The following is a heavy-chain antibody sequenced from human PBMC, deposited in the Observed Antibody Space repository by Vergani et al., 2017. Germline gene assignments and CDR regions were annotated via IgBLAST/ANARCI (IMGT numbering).Heavy chain of an antibody. CDR3: ATSDYGDVGDFDY. Sequence: EVQLVESGGGLVKPGGSLRLSCAASGFTFSSYSMNWVRQAPGKGLEWVSSISSSSSYIYYADSVKGRFTISRENAKNSLYLQMNSLRAEDTAVYYCATSDYGDVGDFDYWGQGTLVTVSS. D-gene: IGHD4-17*01. CDR2: ISSSSSYI. V-gene: IGHV3-21*01. CDR1: GFTFSSYS. J-gene: IGHJ4*02.